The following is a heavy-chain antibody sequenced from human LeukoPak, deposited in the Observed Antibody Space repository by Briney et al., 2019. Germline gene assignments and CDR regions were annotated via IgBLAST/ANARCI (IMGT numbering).Heavy chain of an antibody. CDR3: ARAATVTGTTNVDY. CDR2: IYHSGST. D-gene: IGHD1-20*01. Sequence: SETLSLTCAVSGYSISSGYYWGWIRPPPGKGLEWMGSIYHSGSTYYNPSLKSRVTISVDTSKNQFSLQLSSVTAADTAVYYCARAATVTGTTNVDYWGQGTLVTVSS. J-gene: IGHJ4*02. V-gene: IGHV4-38-2*01. CDR1: GYSISSGYY.